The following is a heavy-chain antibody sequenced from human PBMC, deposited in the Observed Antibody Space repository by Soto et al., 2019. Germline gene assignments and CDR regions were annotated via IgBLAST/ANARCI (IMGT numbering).Heavy chain of an antibody. V-gene: IGHV4-4*02. CDR2: IYHSGST. Sequence: QVQLQESGPGLVKPSGTLSLTCAVSGGSISSSNWWSWVRQPPGKGLEWIGEIYHSGSTNYNPSPXXXVXXSVDKSKNQFSLKLSSVTAADTAVYYCARFNSGSYYEVFDIWGQGTMVTVSS. J-gene: IGHJ3*02. D-gene: IGHD1-26*01. CDR1: GGSISSSNW. CDR3: ARFNSGSYYEVFDI.